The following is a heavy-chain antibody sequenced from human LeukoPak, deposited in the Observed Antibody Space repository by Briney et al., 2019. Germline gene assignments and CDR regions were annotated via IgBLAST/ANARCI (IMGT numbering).Heavy chain of an antibody. CDR2: LQHDGITT. J-gene: IGHJ4*02. D-gene: IGHD1-26*01. Sequence: GGSLRLSCIASGFTLNHYWMHWVRQAPGEGLVWVSLLQHDGITTTYADFVKGRFTISRDDATNTLFLEMNSLRGDDTAVHYCTRDGSGTLPFDYWGQRTLVTVSS. CDR3: TRDGSGTLPFDY. V-gene: IGHV3-74*01. CDR1: GFTLNHYW.